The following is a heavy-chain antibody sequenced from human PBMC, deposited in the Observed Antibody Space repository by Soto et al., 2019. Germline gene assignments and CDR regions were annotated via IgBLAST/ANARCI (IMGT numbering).Heavy chain of an antibody. Sequence: EVQLVESGGGLVQPGGSLRLSCVASGFTFNIYWMHWVRQAPGKGLEWVSRIDNDGSATTYADSVKGRFTISRDNAKNTLFLQMNPLRVDDTSVYYCARDNWNSYWGQGTLVTVSS. V-gene: IGHV3-74*01. CDR1: GFTFNIYW. CDR2: IDNDGSAT. D-gene: IGHD1-1*01. CDR3: ARDNWNSY. J-gene: IGHJ4*02.